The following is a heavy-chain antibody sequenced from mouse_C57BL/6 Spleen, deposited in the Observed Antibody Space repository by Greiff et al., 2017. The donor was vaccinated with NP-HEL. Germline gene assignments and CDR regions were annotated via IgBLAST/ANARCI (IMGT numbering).Heavy chain of an antibody. CDR3: DRWDYDYEYFDV. J-gene: IGHJ1*03. CDR2: IDPEDGET. Sequence: VQLKQSGAELVKPGASVKLSCTASGFNFKDYYMHWVKQRTEQGLEWIGRIDPEDGETKYAPKFQGKATITADTSSNTAYLQLSSLTSEDTDVYYCDRWDYDYEYFDVWGTGTTVTVSS. V-gene: IGHV14-2*01. D-gene: IGHD2-4*01. CDR1: GFNFKDYY.